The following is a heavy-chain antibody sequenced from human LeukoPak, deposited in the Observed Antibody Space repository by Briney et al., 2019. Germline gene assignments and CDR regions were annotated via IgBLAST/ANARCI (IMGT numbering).Heavy chain of an antibody. Sequence: SETLSLTCTVSGGSISSYYWSWIRQPPGKGLEWIGYIYCSGSTNYNPSLKSRVTISVDTSKNQFSLKLSSVTAADTAVYYCARQSITMVRGVPAYYFDYWGQGTLVTVSS. V-gene: IGHV4-59*01. J-gene: IGHJ4*02. CDR3: ARQSITMVRGVPAYYFDY. CDR1: GGSISSYY. CDR2: IYCSGST. D-gene: IGHD3-10*01.